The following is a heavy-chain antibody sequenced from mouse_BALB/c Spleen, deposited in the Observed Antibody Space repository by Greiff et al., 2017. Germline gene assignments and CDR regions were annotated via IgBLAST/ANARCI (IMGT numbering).Heavy chain of an antibody. CDR1: GFTFNTYA. V-gene: IGHV10-3*03. CDR2: IRSKSNNYAT. CDR3: VREGDPRGAMDY. D-gene: IGHD2-10*02. J-gene: IGHJ4*01. Sequence: EVHLVESGGGLVQPKGSLKLSCAASGFTFNTYAMHWVCQAPGKGLEWVARIRSKSNNYATYYADSVKDRFTISRDDSQSMLYLQMNNLKTEDTAMYYCVREGDPRGAMDYWGQGTSVTVSS.